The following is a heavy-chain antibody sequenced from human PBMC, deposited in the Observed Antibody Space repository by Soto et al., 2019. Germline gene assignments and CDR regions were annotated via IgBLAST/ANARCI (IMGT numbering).Heavy chain of an antibody. CDR1: GFTFSNAW. CDR2: IKSKTDGGTT. Sequence: GGSLRLSCAASGFTFSNAWMNWVRQAPGKGLEWVGRIKSKTDGGTTDYAAPVKGRFTISRDDSKNTLYLQMNSLKTEDTAVYYCTTVTYFDWLLYPLDYWGQGTLVTVSS. V-gene: IGHV3-15*07. CDR3: TTVTYFDWLLYPLDY. J-gene: IGHJ4*02. D-gene: IGHD3-9*01.